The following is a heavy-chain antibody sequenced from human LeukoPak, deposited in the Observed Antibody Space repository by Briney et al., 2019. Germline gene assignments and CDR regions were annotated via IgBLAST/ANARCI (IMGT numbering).Heavy chain of an antibody. CDR3: MRDLGYNDEWDAGY. CDR2: IYSGGST. J-gene: IGHJ4*02. V-gene: IGHV3-66*01. CDR1: GFTVSSNY. Sequence: GGSLRLSCAASGFTVSSNYMSWVRQAPEKGLEWVSVIYSGGSTYYADSVKGRFTISRDNSMNTLYLQMNSLRAEDTAMYYCMRDLGYNDEWDAGYWGQGTLVTVSS. D-gene: IGHD1-26*01.